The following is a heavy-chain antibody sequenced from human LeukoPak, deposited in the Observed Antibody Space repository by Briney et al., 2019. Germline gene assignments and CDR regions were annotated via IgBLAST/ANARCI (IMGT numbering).Heavy chain of an antibody. D-gene: IGHD2-2*01. J-gene: IGHJ4*02. CDR1: AFSFSNYA. CDR2: ISTSGGST. Sequence: PGGSLRLSCAASAFSFSNYAMSWVRQAPGKGLEWVSTISTSGGSTYYADSVKGRFTISRDNAKNSLYLQMNSLRAEDTAVYYCARAPDIVVVPAAMLDYWGQGTLVTVSS. V-gene: IGHV3-23*01. CDR3: ARAPDIVVVPAAMLDY.